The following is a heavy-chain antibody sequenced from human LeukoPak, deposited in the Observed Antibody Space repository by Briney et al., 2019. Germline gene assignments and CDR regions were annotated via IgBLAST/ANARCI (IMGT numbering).Heavy chain of an antibody. D-gene: IGHD2-15*01. Sequence: GGSLRLSCAASGFTFSSYAMSWVRQAPGKGLEWVSAISGSGGSTYYADSVKGRFTISRDNSKNTLYLQMNSLRAEDTAVYYCAKDAHPVVVAVPGYFDYWGQGTLVTVSS. V-gene: IGHV3-23*01. CDR1: GFTFSSYA. CDR2: ISGSGGST. CDR3: AKDAHPVVVAVPGYFDY. J-gene: IGHJ4*02.